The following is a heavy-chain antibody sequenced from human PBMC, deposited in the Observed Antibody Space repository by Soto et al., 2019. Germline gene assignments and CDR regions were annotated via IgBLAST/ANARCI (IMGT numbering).Heavy chain of an antibody. CDR1: GGSISSSSYY. CDR2: IYYSGST. D-gene: IGHD6-13*01. V-gene: IGHV4-39*01. J-gene: IGHJ5*02. CDR3: ARLKEQLVFHNWFDP. Sequence: QLQLQESGPGLVKPSETLSLTCTVSGGSISSSSYYWGWIRQPPGKGLEWIGSIYYSGSTYYNPSLKSRIPISVDTSKNQFPLKQSSVTAADTAVYYCARLKEQLVFHNWFDPWGQGTLVTVSS.